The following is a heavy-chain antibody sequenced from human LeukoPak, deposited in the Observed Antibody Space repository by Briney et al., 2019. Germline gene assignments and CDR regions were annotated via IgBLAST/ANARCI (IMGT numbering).Heavy chain of an antibody. D-gene: IGHD3-3*01. CDR1: GFTFNNYE. J-gene: IGHJ4*02. V-gene: IGHV3-7*01. CDR3: ARISGYYYFDY. CDR2: IKQDGSEK. Sequence: GGSLRLSCAASGFTFNNYEMDWVRQAPGKGLEWVANIKQDGSEKYYVDSVKGRFTISRDNAKNSLYLQMNSLRAEDTAVYYCARISGYYYFDYWGQGTLVTVSS.